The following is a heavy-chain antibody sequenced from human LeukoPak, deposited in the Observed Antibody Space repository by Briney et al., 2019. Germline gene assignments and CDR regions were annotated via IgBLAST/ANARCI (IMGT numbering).Heavy chain of an antibody. D-gene: IGHD3-22*01. Sequence: ASVKVSCKASGYTFTSYGISWVRQAPGQGLEWMGWISAYNGNTNYAQELQGRVTMTTDTSTSTAYMELRSLRSDDTAVYYCARDEAYYYDSSGYYFAYWGQGTLVTVSS. CDR3: ARDEAYYYDSSGYYFAY. V-gene: IGHV1-18*01. CDR1: GYTFTSYG. CDR2: ISAYNGNT. J-gene: IGHJ4*02.